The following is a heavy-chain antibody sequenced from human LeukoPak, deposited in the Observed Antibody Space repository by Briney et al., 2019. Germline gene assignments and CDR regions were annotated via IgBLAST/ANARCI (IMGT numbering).Heavy chain of an antibody. V-gene: IGHV1-8*01. J-gene: IGHJ4*02. D-gene: IGHD5-12*01. CDR3: ARNSGLADY. Sequence: ASVKVSCKASGYSFTNHDISWVRQATGQGLEWMGWMNPNSGNIGYAEKFQGRVTMTRDTSITTAYMELSSLRSEDTAVYYCARNSGLADYWGQGTLVTASS. CDR2: MNPNSGNI. CDR1: GYSFTNHD.